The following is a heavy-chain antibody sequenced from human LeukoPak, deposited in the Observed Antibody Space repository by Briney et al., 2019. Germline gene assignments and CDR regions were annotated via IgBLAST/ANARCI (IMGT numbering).Heavy chain of an antibody. V-gene: IGHV1-69*04. J-gene: IGHJ4*02. CDR3: ARGEDTMIVVAEKPPFDC. CDR2: IIPILGIA. D-gene: IGHD3-22*01. CDR1: GGTFSSYA. Sequence: SVTVSCKASGGTFSSYAISWVRQAPGQGLEWMGRIIPILGIANYAQKFQGRVTITADKSTSTAYMELSSLRSEDTAVYYCARGEDTMIVVAEKPPFDCWGQGTLVTVSS.